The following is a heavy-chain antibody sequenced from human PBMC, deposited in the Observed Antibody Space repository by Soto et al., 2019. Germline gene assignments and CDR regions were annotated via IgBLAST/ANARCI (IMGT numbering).Heavy chain of an antibody. CDR1: GFTFSSYA. V-gene: IGHV3-23*01. CDR3: AKDSQQQWLSTRGYYYGMDV. D-gene: IGHD6-19*01. CDR2: ISGSGGST. Sequence: GGSLRLSCAASGFTFSSYAMSWVRQAPGKGLEWVSAISGSGGSTYYADSVKGRFTISRDNSKNTLYLQMNSLRAEDTAVYYCAKDSQQQWLSTRGYYYGMDVWGQGTTVTVSS. J-gene: IGHJ6*02.